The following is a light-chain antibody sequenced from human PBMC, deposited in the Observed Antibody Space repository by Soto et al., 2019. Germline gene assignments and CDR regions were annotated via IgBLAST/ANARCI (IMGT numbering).Light chain of an antibody. CDR2: KGT. CDR3: CPSAPESTYV. V-gene: IGLV2-23*01. Sequence: QSALAQPASVSGSPGQSVTISCTGTSSDVGAYNSVSWYQQHPDKAPQLMIYKGTQRPSGVSNRFSGSTSGNAASLTISGLQAGDEADYFCCPSAPESTYVFGTGTKVTVL. J-gene: IGLJ1*01. CDR1: SSDVGAYNS.